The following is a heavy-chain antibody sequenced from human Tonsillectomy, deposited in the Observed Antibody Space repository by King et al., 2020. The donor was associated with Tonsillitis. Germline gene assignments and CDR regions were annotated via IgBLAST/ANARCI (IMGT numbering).Heavy chain of an antibody. CDR1: GFTFSSYS. J-gene: IGHJ6*03. V-gene: IGHV3-48*01. Sequence: VQLVESGGGLVQPGGSLRLSCAASGFTFSSYSMNWVRQAPGKGLEWVSYISSSSSTIYYADSVKGRFTISRDNAKNSLYLQMNSLRAEDTAVYYCAREHDNWNNGDYYYMDVWGKGTTVTVSS. D-gene: IGHD1/OR15-1a*01. CDR3: AREHDNWNNGDYYYMDV. CDR2: ISSSSSTI.